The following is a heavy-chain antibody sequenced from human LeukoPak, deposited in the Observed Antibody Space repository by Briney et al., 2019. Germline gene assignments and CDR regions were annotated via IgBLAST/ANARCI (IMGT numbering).Heavy chain of an antibody. CDR2: MNPNSGNT. CDR1: GYTFTSYD. CDR3: ARGYDFWSGYPPFCYYYGMDV. J-gene: IGHJ6*02. V-gene: IGHV1-8*01. D-gene: IGHD3-3*01. Sequence: ASVKVSCKASGYTFTSYDINWVRQATGQGLEWMGWMNPNSGNTGYAQKFQGRVTMTRNTSISTAYMELSSLRSEDTAVYYCARGYDFWSGYPPFCYYYGMDVWGQGTTVTVSS.